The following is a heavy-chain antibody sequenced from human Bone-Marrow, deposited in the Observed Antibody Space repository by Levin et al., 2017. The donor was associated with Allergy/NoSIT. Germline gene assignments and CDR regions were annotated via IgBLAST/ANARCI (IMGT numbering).Heavy chain of an antibody. CDR3: ARSPRVDSKFLLYYYGMDV. J-gene: IGHJ6*02. CDR1: GGTFSSYT. Sequence: SVKVSCKASGGTFSSYTISWVRQAPGQGLEWMGRIIPILGIANYAQKFQGRVTITADKSTSTAYMELSSLRSEDTAVYYCARSPRVDSKFLLYYYGMDVWGQGTTVTVSS. D-gene: IGHD4-11*01. CDR2: IIPILGIA. V-gene: IGHV1-69*02.